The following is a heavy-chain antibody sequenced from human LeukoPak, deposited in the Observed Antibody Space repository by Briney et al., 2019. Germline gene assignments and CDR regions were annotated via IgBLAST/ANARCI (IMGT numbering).Heavy chain of an antibody. Sequence: EASVKVSCKASGGTFSSYAISWVRQAPGQGLEWMGRINPNSGGTNYAQKFQGRVTMTRDTSISTAYMELSRLRSDDTAVYYCARDRGTTNPLDYWGQGTLVTVSS. D-gene: IGHD1-1*01. CDR1: GGTFSSYA. CDR2: INPNSGGT. CDR3: ARDRGTTNPLDY. J-gene: IGHJ4*02. V-gene: IGHV1-2*06.